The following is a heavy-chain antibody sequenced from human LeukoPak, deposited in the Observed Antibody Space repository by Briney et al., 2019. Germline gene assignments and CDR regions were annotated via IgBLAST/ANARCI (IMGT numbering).Heavy chain of an antibody. CDR1: GFTFSNHA. CDR2: ITGSGGTT. D-gene: IGHD5-18*01. V-gene: IGHV3-23*01. J-gene: IGHJ4*01. CDR3: AKGAGYNYGNHVDY. Sequence: GGSLRLSCAASGFTFSNHAMSWVRQAPGKGLEWVSTITGSGGTTYYADSVKGRFTISRDNSKNTLYLQMNSLRAEDTAVYYCAKGAGYNYGNHVDYWGXXTLXTVSS.